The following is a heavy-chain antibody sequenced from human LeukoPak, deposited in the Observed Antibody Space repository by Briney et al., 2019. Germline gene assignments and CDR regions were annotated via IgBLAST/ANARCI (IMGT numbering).Heavy chain of an antibody. V-gene: IGHV4-61*01. CDR3: ARGMDYGGQRGRGAFDI. CDR1: GGSISSSSYY. J-gene: IGHJ3*02. D-gene: IGHD4-23*01. Sequence: KSSETLSLTCTVSGGSISSSSYYWSWIRQPPGKGLEWIGYIYYSGSTNYNPSLKSRVTISVDTSKNQFSLKLSSVTAADTAVYYCARGMDYGGQRGRGAFDIWGQGTMVTVSS. CDR2: IYYSGST.